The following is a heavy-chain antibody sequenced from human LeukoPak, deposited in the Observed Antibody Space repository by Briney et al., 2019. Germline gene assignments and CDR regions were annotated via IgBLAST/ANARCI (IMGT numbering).Heavy chain of an antibody. J-gene: IGHJ4*02. D-gene: IGHD3-10*01. Sequence: SETLSLTCAVYGGSFSGYYWSWIRQPPGKGLEWIGEINHSGSTNYNPSLKSRVTISVDTSKNQFSLKLSSVTAADTAVYYCARATPDGSGSYYGPFDYWGQGTLVTVSS. CDR3: ARATPDGSGSYYGPFDY. CDR2: INHSGST. V-gene: IGHV4-34*01. CDR1: GGSFSGYY.